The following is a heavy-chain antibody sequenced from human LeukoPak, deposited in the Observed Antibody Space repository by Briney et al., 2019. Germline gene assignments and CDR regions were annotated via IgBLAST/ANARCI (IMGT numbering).Heavy chain of an antibody. V-gene: IGHV4-28*01. CDR1: GYSISSSNW. CDR2: IYYSGST. J-gene: IGHJ4*02. Sequence: SETLSLTCAVSGYSISSSNWWGWIRQPPGKGLEWIGYIYYSGSTYYNPSLKSRVTISVDTSKNQFSLKLSSVTAADTAVYYCASGGWRAGYWGQGTLVTVSS. D-gene: IGHD6-19*01. CDR3: ASGGWRAGY.